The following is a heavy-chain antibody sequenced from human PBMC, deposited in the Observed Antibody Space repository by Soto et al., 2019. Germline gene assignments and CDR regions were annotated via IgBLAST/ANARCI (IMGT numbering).Heavy chain of an antibody. CDR1: GGSISSYY. D-gene: IGHD3-22*01. Sequence: PSETLSLTCTVSGGSISSYYWSWIRQPPGKGLEWIGYIYYSGSTNYNPSLKSRVTISVDTSKNQFSLKLSSVTAADTAVYYCARDRGPSSGYYPYWFDPWGQGTLVTVS. V-gene: IGHV4-59*01. CDR2: IYYSGST. J-gene: IGHJ5*02. CDR3: ARDRGPSSGYYPYWFDP.